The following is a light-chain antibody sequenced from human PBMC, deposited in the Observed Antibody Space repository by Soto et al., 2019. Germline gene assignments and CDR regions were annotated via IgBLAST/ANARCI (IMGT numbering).Light chain of an antibody. J-gene: IGKJ2*01. CDR3: QQFNSYPRT. Sequence: DIQLTQSPSFLSASVGDRVTITCRASQDISSYLAWYQQKPGKAPKLLIYAASTLQSGVPSRFSGSGSGTEFTLTISSLQPEDFATYYCQQFNSYPRTFGQGTKLEIK. V-gene: IGKV1-9*01. CDR2: AAS. CDR1: QDISSY.